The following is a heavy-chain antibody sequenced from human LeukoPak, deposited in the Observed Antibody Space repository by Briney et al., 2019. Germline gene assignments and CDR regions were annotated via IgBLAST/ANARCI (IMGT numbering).Heavy chain of an antibody. Sequence: PSETLSLTCTVSGGSINYYYWSWIRQPPGKGLEWIGYIYYSGTTNYNPSLKSRVTISVDTSKNQFSLKLSSVTAADTAMHYCARRVDEGAWLDPWGQGTLVTVSS. J-gene: IGHJ5*02. CDR1: GGSINYYY. CDR2: IYYSGTT. D-gene: IGHD2-15*01. CDR3: ARRVDEGAWLDP. V-gene: IGHV4-59*08.